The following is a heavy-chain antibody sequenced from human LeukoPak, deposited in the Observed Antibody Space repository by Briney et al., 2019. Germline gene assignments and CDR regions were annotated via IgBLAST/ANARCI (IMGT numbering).Heavy chain of an antibody. Sequence: SETLSLTCTVSGGSVSSGSYYWSWIRQPPGKGLEWIGYIYYSGSTNYNPSLKSRVTISLDTSKHQFSLKLNSVTAADTAVYYCARHAYCGGGCFGGAFEIWGQGTMVTVSS. CDR2: IYYSGST. V-gene: IGHV4-61*01. D-gene: IGHD2-21*02. J-gene: IGHJ3*02. CDR3: ARHAYCGGGCFGGAFEI. CDR1: GGSVSSGSYY.